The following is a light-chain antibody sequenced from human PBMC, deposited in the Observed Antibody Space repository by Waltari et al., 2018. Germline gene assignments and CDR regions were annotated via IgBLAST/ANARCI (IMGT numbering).Light chain of an antibody. J-gene: IGKJ2*01. CDR1: QSVTRS. Sequence: EILLTQSPGTLSLSPGERATISCRASQSVTRSLAWYQQKPGQAPVLLIYGASKGATGIPARFSGSGSGTDFSLTISRLEPEDFAVYYCQHYVRLPATFGQGTKVEIK. CDR3: QHYVRLPAT. CDR2: GAS. V-gene: IGKV3-20*01.